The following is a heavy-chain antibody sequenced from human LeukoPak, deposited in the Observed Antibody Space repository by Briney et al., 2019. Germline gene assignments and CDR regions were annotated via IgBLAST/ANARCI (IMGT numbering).Heavy chain of an antibody. J-gene: IGHJ4*02. D-gene: IGHD2-2*02. V-gene: IGHV3-74*01. Sequence: GGSLRLSCAASGFTFSSYWMHWVRQAPGKGLVWVSRINVDGRTTTYADSVKGRFTISRDNAKNTLYLQMNSLRAEDTAVYYCARDHGGASRRGAIPHFWGQGTLVTVSS. CDR2: INVDGRTT. CDR3: ARDHGGASRRGAIPHF. CDR1: GFTFSSYW.